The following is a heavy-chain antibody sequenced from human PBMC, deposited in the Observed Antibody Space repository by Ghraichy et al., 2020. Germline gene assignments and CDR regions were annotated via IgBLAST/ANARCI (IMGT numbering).Heavy chain of an antibody. CDR3: AKDKGLWRWLQWGFGMDV. J-gene: IGHJ6*02. CDR1: GFTFNDYA. Sequence: GGSLRLSCAASGFTFNDYAMHWVRQVPGKGLEWVSLISGDGGTTYYAESVKGRFTISRDNGKHSLFLQMNSLRTEDTALYYCAKDKGLWRWLQWGFGMDVWGQGTTVTVSS. D-gene: IGHD5-24*01. V-gene: IGHV3-43*02. CDR2: ISGDGGTT.